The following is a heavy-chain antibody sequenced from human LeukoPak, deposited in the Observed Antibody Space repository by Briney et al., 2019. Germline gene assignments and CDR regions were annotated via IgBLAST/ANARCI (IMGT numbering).Heavy chain of an antibody. CDR2: IRYDGSNK. J-gene: IGHJ4*02. CDR1: GFTFSSYG. V-gene: IGHV3-30*02. CDR3: AKGRGERRYYYDSSGYSLDY. Sequence: GGSLRLSCAASGFTFSSYGMHWVRQAPGKGLEWVAFIRYDGSNKYYADSVKGRFTISRDNSKNTLYLQMNSLRAEDTAVYYCAKGRGERRYYYDSSGYSLDYWGQGTLVTVSS. D-gene: IGHD3-22*01.